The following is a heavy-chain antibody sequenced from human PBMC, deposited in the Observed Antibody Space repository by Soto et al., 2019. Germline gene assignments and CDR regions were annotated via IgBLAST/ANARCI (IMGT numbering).Heavy chain of an antibody. J-gene: IGHJ1*01. Sequence: QVQLVQSGAEVKKSGSSVKVSCKTSGDTFSSYAINWVRQAPGQGLEWMGGIIPVFETPNYAQKFQGGVTIVADRSTSAVYLELTRLTSEDTAVYYCARKADYSTNAFRHWGQGTLVIVSS. D-gene: IGHD4-4*01. CDR1: GDTFSSYA. CDR3: ARKADYSTNAFRH. V-gene: IGHV1-69*06. CDR2: IIPVFETP.